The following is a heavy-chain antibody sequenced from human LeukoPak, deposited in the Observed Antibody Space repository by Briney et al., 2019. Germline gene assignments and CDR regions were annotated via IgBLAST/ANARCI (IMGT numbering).Heavy chain of an antibody. V-gene: IGHV3-30*03. J-gene: IGHJ3*01. D-gene: IGHD2-21*01. CDR2: IQYDESIK. CDR1: GITFSHHG. CDR3: VQGGQYTRAYSDAFGL. Sequence: GGSLRLSCAASGITFSHHGMDWVRQAPGKGLEWVAGIQYDESIKFYLDSVKGRFTISRDNSKNTLDLQMNSLRFEDTAVYFCVQGGQYTRAYSDAFGLWGQGTMVTVSS.